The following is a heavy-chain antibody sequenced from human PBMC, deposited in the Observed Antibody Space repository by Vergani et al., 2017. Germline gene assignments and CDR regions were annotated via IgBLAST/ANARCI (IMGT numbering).Heavy chain of an antibody. V-gene: IGHV3-49*04. Sequence: EVQLVESGGGLVPPGRSLRLSCAASGFSFGDYAMTWVRQAPGKGLEWVAFIRNKAYGGTTEYAASVKGRLTISRDDSKRLAYLQLSGLKTEDTAVYFCNRGRGYNFGYSHYWGQGTLVTVSS. J-gene: IGHJ4*02. CDR3: NRGRGYNFGYSHY. CDR1: GFSFGDYA. D-gene: IGHD5-18*01. CDR2: IRNKAYGGTT.